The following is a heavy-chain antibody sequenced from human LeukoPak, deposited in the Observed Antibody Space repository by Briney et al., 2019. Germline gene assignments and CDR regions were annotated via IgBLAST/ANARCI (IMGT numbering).Heavy chain of an antibody. V-gene: IGHV3-66*01. D-gene: IGHD1-1*01. CDR3: ARDPYGTGAFDY. CDR2: VYTGGST. J-gene: IGHJ4*02. Sequence: PGGSLRLSCAASGFTVSSNYMNWVRQALGEGLEWVSVVYTGGSTYYADSVKGRFTISRDNPKNTVYLQVNSLRAEDTAVYYCARDPYGTGAFDYWGQGTQVTVSS. CDR1: GFTVSSNY.